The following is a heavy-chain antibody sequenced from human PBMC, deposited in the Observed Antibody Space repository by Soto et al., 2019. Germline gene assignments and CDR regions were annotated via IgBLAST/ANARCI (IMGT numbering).Heavy chain of an antibody. J-gene: IGHJ4*02. CDR1: HGYISSSNW. CDR2: IYQSGST. CDR3: ARRFERCLQSEGFDY. D-gene: IGHD1-1*01. V-gene: IGHV4-4*02. Sequence: SDTLSLTYTDSHGYISSSNWRSRVCQPPGKRLEWMGEIYQSGSTNYNPPLKSRVTISVDKSKNQFSLKLSSVTAADTAVYYCARRFERCLQSEGFDYWGQGTLVTVS.